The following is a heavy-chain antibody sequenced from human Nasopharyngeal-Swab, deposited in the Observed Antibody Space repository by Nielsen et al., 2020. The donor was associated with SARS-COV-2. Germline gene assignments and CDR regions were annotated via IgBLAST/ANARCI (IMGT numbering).Heavy chain of an antibody. Sequence: SVKVSCKASGGTFSSYAISWVRQAPGQGLEWMGGIIPIFGTASYAQKFQGRVTITADKSTSTAYMELSSLRSEDTAVYYCARDSSDSYYGMDVWGQGTTVTVSS. CDR3: ARDSSDSYYGMDV. CDR1: GGTFSSYA. V-gene: IGHV1-69*06. J-gene: IGHJ6*02. CDR2: IIPIFGTA.